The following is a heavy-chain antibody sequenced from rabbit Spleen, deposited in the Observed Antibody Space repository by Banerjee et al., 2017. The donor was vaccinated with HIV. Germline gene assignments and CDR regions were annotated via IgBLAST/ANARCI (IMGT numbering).Heavy chain of an antibody. CDR3: ARDAGTSFSTYGMDL. Sequence: QEQLEESGGDLVKPEGSLTLTCTASGFSFSNKYVMCWVRQAPGKGLEWIGCINTSSGNTVYASWAKGRFTISKTSSTTVTLQMTSLTAADTATYFCARDAGTSFSTYGMDLWGPGTLVTVS. CDR1: GFSFSNKYV. V-gene: IGHV1S45*01. J-gene: IGHJ6*01. D-gene: IGHD8-1*01. CDR2: INTSSGNT.